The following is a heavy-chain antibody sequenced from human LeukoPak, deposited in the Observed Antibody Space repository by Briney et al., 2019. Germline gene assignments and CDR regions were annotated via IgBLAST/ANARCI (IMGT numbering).Heavy chain of an antibody. CDR3: ARAGDCSGGSCYSGRYYYGMDV. CDR2: IIPILGIA. J-gene: IGHJ6*02. Sequence: ASVKVSCKASGGTFSSYAISWVRQAPGQGLEWMGRIIPILGIANYAQKFQGKVTITADKSTSTAYMELSSLRSEDTAVYYCARAGDCSGGSCYSGRYYYGMDVWGQGTTVTVSS. CDR1: GGTFSSYA. D-gene: IGHD2-15*01. V-gene: IGHV1-69*04.